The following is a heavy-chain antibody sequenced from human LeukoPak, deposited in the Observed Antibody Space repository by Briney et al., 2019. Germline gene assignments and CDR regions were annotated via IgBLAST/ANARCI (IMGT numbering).Heavy chain of an antibody. V-gene: IGHV3-23*01. CDR3: AKGNYGDYMTAFDY. CDR1: GFTFSSYA. D-gene: IGHD4-17*01. J-gene: IGHJ4*02. CDR2: ISGSGGST. Sequence: PRGSLRLSCAASGFTFSSYAMSWVRQAPGKGLEWVSAISGSGGSTYYADSVKGRFTISRDNSKNTLYLQMNSLRAEDTAVYYCAKGNYGDYMTAFDYWGQGTLVTVSS.